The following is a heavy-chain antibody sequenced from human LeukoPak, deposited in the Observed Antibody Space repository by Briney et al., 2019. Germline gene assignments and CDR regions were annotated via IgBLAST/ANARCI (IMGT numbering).Heavy chain of an antibody. V-gene: IGHV3-21*01. CDR1: GFTFSSYS. CDR2: ISSSSSYI. D-gene: IGHD6-13*01. J-gene: IGHJ6*02. Sequence: PGGSLRLSCAASGFTFSSYSMNWVRQAPGKGLEWVSSISSSSSYIYYADSVKGRFTISRDNAKNSLYLQMNSLRAEDTAVYYCARDTVAAAGTTADYYYGMDVWGQGTTVTVSS. CDR3: ARDTVAAAGTTADYYYGMDV.